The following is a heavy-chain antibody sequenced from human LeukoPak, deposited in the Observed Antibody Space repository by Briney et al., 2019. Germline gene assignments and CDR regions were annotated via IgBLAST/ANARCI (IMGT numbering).Heavy chain of an antibody. Sequence: GASVKVSCKASGYTFTSYGISWVRQAPGQGLEWMGWISAYNGNTNYAQKLQGRVTMTTDTSTSTAYMELRGLRSDDTAVYYCARAPAGYSSSWYIYWGQGTLVTVSS. CDR1: GYTFTSYG. D-gene: IGHD6-13*01. CDR3: ARAPAGYSSSWYIY. J-gene: IGHJ4*02. CDR2: ISAYNGNT. V-gene: IGHV1-18*01.